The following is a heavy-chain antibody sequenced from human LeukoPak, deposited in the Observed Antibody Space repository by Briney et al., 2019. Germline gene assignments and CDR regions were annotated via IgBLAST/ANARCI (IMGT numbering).Heavy chain of an antibody. CDR2: INHRGST. J-gene: IGHJ4*02. Sequence: PSEPLSLTCAVYGGSFSGYYWSWLRQPPGKGLEWIGEINHRGSTNYNPSLKSRVTISVDTSKNQFSLKLSSVTAADTAVYYCARSVGIVVVPAARSHDYWGQGTLVTVSS. CDR1: GGSFSGYY. V-gene: IGHV4-34*01. CDR3: ARSVGIVVVPAARSHDY. D-gene: IGHD2-2*01.